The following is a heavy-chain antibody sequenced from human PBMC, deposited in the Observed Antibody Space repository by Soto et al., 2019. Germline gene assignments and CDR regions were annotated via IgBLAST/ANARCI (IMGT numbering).Heavy chain of an antibody. CDR3: TTLSITIFGVVLMDV. D-gene: IGHD3-3*01. V-gene: IGHV3-15*07. J-gene: IGHJ6*02. CDR1: GGSFSGYY. CDR2: IKSKTDGGTT. Sequence: PSETLSLTCAVYGGSFSGYYWSWIRQPPGKGLEWVGRIKSKTDGGTTDYAAPVKGRFTISRDDSKNTLYLQMNSLKTEDTAVYYCTTLSITIFGVVLMDVWGQGTTVTVSS.